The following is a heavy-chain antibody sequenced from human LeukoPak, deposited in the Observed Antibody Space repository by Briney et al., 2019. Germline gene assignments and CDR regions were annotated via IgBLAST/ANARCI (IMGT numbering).Heavy chain of an antibody. D-gene: IGHD6-19*01. J-gene: IGHJ4*02. V-gene: IGHV6-1*01. CDR1: GDSVSSINGA. CDR3: ARDLGNTGWYTFDY. Sequence: SQTLSLTCAISGDSVSSINGAWNWIRQSPSRGLEWLGRTYYRSKWYDEYSVSMRGRITINPGTSMNQFSLHLLSVTPEDTAVYYCARDLGNTGWYTFDYWGQGTLVTVSS. CDR2: TYYRSKWYD.